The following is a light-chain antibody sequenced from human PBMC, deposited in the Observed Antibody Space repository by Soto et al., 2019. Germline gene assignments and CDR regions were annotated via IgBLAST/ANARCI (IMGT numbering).Light chain of an antibody. J-gene: IGLJ2*01. V-gene: IGLV4-69*01. CDR2: LNSDGSH. Sequence: QSVLTQSPSASASLGTSVKLTCTLSSGRSSYAIAWHQQQPEKGPRYLMKLNSDGSHNKGDGIPDRFSGSSSGAERYLTSSSLQAEDEADYYCQTGGTGTVVFGGGTQLTGL. CDR1: SGRSSYA. CDR3: QTGGTGTVV.